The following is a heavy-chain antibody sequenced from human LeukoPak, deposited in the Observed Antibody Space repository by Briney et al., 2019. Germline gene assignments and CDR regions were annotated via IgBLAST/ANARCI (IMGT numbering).Heavy chain of an antibody. CDR3: ARPLGYCSGGSCFPFDY. CDR1: GFTFSDYY. V-gene: IGHV3-11*03. CDR2: ISSSSSYT. J-gene: IGHJ4*02. D-gene: IGHD2-15*01. Sequence: GGSLRLSCAASGFTFSDYYMSWIRQAPGKGLEWVSYISSSSSYTNYADSVKGRFTISRDNAKNSLYLQMNSLRAEDTAVYYCARPLGYCSGGSCFPFDYWGQGTLVTVSS.